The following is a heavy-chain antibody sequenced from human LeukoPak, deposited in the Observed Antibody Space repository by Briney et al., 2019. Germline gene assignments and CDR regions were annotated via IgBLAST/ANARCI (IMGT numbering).Heavy chain of an antibody. V-gene: IGHV3-23*01. CDR2: ITGSGANT. CDR1: GFTFSSFA. Sequence: PGGSLRLSCAASGFTFSSFAMSWVRQAPGQGLEWVSGITGSGANTYYADSVKGRFTISRDNSKNTMYLQMISLRAADTALYYCAKEGVPYGVHWHFDFWGQGALVTVSS. D-gene: IGHD4-17*01. J-gene: IGHJ4*02. CDR3: AKEGVPYGVHWHFDF.